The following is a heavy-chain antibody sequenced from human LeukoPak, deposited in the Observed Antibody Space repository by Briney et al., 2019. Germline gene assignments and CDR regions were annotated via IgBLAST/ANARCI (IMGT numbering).Heavy chain of an antibody. D-gene: IGHD7-27*01. V-gene: IGHV1-18*01. CDR1: GYTFTSYG. Sequence: GASVKVSCKSSGYTFTSYGISWVRQAPGQGPEWMGWISGYNANTNTDYAQKFQDRVTMTTDTSTSIVYMELRSLRSEDTAVYYCARAVGYQSITGDLLGWFDPWGQGTLVTVSS. J-gene: IGHJ5*02. CDR2: ISGYNANT. CDR3: ARAVGYQSITGDLLGWFDP.